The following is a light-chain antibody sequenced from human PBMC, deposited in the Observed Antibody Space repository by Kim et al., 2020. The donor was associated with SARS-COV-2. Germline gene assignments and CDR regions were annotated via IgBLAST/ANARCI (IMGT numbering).Light chain of an antibody. CDR1: SSDVGNYNL. CDR3: TSRTSSNTWV. J-gene: IGLJ3*02. CDR2: DVT. V-gene: IGLV2-14*02. Sequence: QSALTQPASVSGSPGQSITISCTGTSSDVGNYNLVSWYQQHPGKAPKLIIYDVTYRPSGVSNRFSASKSGNTASLTISGLQAEDEADYYCTSRTSSNTWVFGGGTKLTVL.